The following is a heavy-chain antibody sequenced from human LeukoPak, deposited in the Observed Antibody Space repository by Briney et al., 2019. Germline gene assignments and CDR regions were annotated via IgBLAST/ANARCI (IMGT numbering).Heavy chain of an antibody. CDR3: AKAKEVAAQYNFDY. J-gene: IGHJ4*02. Sequence: AGSLRLSCATSGFTFSNYAMIWVRQAPGKGLEWVAAITASGGSTYFADSVKGRFTISRDNSKNPLYLQMDSLRAEDTATYYCAKAKEVAAQYNFDYWGKGTLVSVSS. CDR1: GFTFSNYA. CDR2: ITASGGST. D-gene: IGHD6-19*01. V-gene: IGHV3-23*01.